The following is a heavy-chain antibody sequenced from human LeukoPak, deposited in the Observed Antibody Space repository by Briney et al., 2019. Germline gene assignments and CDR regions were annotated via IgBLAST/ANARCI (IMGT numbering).Heavy chain of an antibody. CDR2: SGTVGDT. J-gene: IGHJ1*01. CDR3: AKQINLWHPGYFQH. Sequence: GESLRLSCAASGFTSSAYDMHWVRQITGGGLEWVSTSGTVGDTFYSDSVKGRFTISRDNSKNTLYLQMNSLRAEDTAVYYCAKQINLWHPGYFQHWGQGTLVTVSS. V-gene: IGHV3-13*04. CDR1: GFTSSAYD. D-gene: IGHD1/OR15-1a*01.